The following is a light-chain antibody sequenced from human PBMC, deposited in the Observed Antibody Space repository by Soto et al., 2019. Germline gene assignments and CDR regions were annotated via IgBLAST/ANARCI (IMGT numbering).Light chain of an antibody. CDR1: QSITSNY. CDR2: GTS. J-gene: IGKJ2*01. Sequence: EIVLTKSPGTLSLSPGERATLSCRASQSITSNYLAWYQQKPGQPPSLLIYGTSGRATGIPDRFSGSGSGTDFTLTISRLEPEDFAGYYCQQYGGATPTTFGQVTKLEI. CDR3: QQYGGATPTT. V-gene: IGKV3-20*01.